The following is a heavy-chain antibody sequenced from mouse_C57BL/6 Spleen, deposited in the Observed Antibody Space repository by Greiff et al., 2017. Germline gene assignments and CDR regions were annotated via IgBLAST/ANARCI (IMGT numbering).Heavy chain of an antibody. V-gene: IGHV1-80*01. D-gene: IGHD3-3*01. CDR1: GYAFSSYW. CDR2: IYPGDGDT. J-gene: IGHJ2*01. Sequence: QVQLKQSGAELVKPGASVKISCKASGYAFSSYWMNWVKQRPGKGLEWIGQIYPGDGDTNYNGKFKGKATLTADKSSSTAYMQPSSLTSEDSAVYFCARWEGRNYFDYWGQGTTLTVSS. CDR3: ARWEGRNYFDY.